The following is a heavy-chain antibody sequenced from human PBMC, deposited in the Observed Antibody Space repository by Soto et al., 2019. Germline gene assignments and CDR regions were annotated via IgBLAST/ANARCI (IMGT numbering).Heavy chain of an antibody. CDR1: GFTFGSYA. V-gene: IGHV3-23*01. D-gene: IGHD3-22*01. CDR3: AKGRSSGYYYFDY. J-gene: IGHJ4*02. CDR2: ISGSGGST. Sequence: HPGGSLRLSCAASGFTFGSYAMSWVRQAPGKGLEWVPAISGSGGSTYYADSVKGRFTISRDNSKNTLYLQMNSLRAEDTAVYYCAKGRSSGYYYFDYWGQGTLVTVSS.